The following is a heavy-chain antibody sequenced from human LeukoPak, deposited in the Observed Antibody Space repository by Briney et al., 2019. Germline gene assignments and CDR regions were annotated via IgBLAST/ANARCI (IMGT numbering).Heavy chain of an antibody. CDR2: IYTSGST. V-gene: IGHV4-61*02. CDR3: ARSWIDIRYFDWLPSRRVYYMDV. J-gene: IGHJ6*03. Sequence: PSETLSLTCTVSGGSISSGSYYWSWIRQPAGKGLEWIGRIYTSGSTNYNPSRKSRVTISVKTSKNEFSLKLSSVTAADTAVYYCARSWIDIRYFDWLPSRRVYYMDVWGKGTTVTISS. CDR1: GGSISSGSYY. D-gene: IGHD3-9*01.